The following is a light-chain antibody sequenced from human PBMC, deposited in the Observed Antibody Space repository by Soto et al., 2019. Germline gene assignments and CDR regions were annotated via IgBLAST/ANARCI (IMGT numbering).Light chain of an antibody. J-gene: IGLJ2*01. CDR2: EVS. V-gene: IGLV2-14*01. CDR3: SSYTTASSLE. Sequence: QSVLTQPASVSGSPGQSINISCTGSSRDVGTYKYVSWYQQHPGKAPKLIIFEVSHRPSGVSDRFSGSKSGNTASLTISGLQAEDEADYSCSSYTTASSLEFGGGTKVTVL. CDR1: SRDVGTYKY.